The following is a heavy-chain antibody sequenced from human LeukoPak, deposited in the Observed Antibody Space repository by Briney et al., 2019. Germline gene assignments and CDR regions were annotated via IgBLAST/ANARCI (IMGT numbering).Heavy chain of an antibody. CDR2: MNSDGSST. Sequence: GGSLRLSCAASGFTFSSYGMHWVRQAPGKGLVWVSRMNSDGSSTSYADSVKGRFTISRDNAKNTLYLQMNSLRAEDTAVYYSARRQPIDYWGQGPLVTVSS. CDR1: GFTFSSYG. J-gene: IGHJ4*02. V-gene: IGHV3-74*01. CDR3: ARRQPIDY.